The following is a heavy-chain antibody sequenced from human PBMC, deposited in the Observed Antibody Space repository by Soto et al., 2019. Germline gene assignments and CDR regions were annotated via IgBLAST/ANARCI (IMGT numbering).Heavy chain of an antibody. CDR1: VFIFGDYW. J-gene: IGHJ6*03. V-gene: IGHV3-74*01. Sequence: GGSLRLSCAASVFIFGDYWMHWVRQAPGKGLVWVSRINSDGSSTSYADSVKGRFTISRDNAKNTLYLQMNSLRAEDTAVYYCARAQPPFYDFWSGYSNYMDVWGKGTTVTVSS. CDR2: INSDGSST. D-gene: IGHD3-3*01. CDR3: ARAQPPFYDFWSGYSNYMDV.